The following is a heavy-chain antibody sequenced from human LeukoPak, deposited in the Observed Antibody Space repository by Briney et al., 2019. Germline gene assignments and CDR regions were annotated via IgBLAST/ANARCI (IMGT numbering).Heavy chain of an antibody. V-gene: IGHV4-59*08. CDR1: GGSISNYY. CDR2: IYYSGST. CDR3: ARRLVDGASGSYYIDY. D-gene: IGHD3-10*01. Sequence: SETLSLTCTVSGGSISNYYWSWIRQPPGKGLEWIGHIYYSGSTEYNPSLKSRVTISVDTSKNQFSLKLSSVTAADTAVYYCARRLVDGASGSYYIDYWGQGTLVTVSS. J-gene: IGHJ4*02.